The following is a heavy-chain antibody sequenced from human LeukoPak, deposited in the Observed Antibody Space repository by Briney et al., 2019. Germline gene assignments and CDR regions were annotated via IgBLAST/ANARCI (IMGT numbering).Heavy chain of an antibody. CDR1: GFTLNSFG. J-gene: IGHJ1*01. D-gene: IGHD3-16*01. CDR3: AKGWGDYVWGSCHL. CDR2: MSGSRGDT. V-gene: IGHV3-23*01. Sequence: GGSLRLSCAASGFTLNSFGMHWVRQAPGKGLEWVSSMSGSRGDTDYADSVKGRFTISSDNLKNTLYLQMNSLRAEDKAVYYCAKGWGDYVWGSCHLWGQGTLVTVSS.